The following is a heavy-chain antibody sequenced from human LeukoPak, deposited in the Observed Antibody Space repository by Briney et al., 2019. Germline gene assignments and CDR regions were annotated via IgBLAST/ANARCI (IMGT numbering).Heavy chain of an antibody. D-gene: IGHD3-16*01. CDR1: GYSFTGFY. CDR2: INPSGGNT. Sequence: ASVKVSCKAAGYSFTGFYIHWVRQAPGQGLEWMGIINPSGGNTSYPQKFQGRVTMTRDTSTSTVYMELTSLRSEDTAVYYFAREFGDNRKPFDVWGQGTMVTVSS. CDR3: AREFGDNRKPFDV. J-gene: IGHJ3*01. V-gene: IGHV1-46*01.